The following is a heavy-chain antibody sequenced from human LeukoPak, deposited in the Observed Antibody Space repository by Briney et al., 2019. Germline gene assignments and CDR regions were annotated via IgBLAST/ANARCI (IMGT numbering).Heavy chain of an antibody. D-gene: IGHD6-19*01. Sequence: PGGSLRLSCAASGFTFSSYAMRWVRQAPGKGLEWVSAISGSGGSTYYADSVKGRFTISRDNSKNTLYLQMNSLRAEDTAVYYCAKDQSRAVAGYYYYGMDVWGQGTTVTVSS. CDR1: GFTFSSYA. V-gene: IGHV3-23*01. CDR3: AKDQSRAVAGYYYYGMDV. J-gene: IGHJ6*02. CDR2: ISGSGGST.